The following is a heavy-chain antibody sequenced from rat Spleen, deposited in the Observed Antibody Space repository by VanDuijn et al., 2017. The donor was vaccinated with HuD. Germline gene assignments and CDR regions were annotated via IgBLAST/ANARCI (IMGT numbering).Heavy chain of an antibody. CDR1: GFTFSDYY. V-gene: IGHV5-29*01. D-gene: IGHD1-11*01. Sequence: EVQLMESDGGLVQPGRSLKLSCAASGFTFSDYYMAWVRQAPTKGLEWVATISYDGSSTYYRDSVKGRFTISRDNAENTVYLQINSVRSEDTATYYCAKDKDGGYVMDAWGQGASVTVSS. CDR3: AKDKDGGYVMDA. J-gene: IGHJ4*01. CDR2: ISYDGSST.